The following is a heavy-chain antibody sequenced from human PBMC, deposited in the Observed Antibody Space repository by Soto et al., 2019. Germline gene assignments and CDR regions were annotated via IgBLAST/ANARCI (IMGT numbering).Heavy chain of an antibody. D-gene: IGHD4-4*01. J-gene: IGHJ4*02. CDR2: ISGSEDRT. CDR3: GRTYTGG. Sequence: LQSGGGVVQPGESLRLSCAASGFSLRDHALYWVRQAAGGGLEWVSGISGSEDRTNYADFVRGRFIISKDRAKNTLYLDRSGLRVDETAVYFCGRTYTGGWGQGTLVTVSS. CDR1: GFSLRDHA. V-gene: IGHV3-23*01.